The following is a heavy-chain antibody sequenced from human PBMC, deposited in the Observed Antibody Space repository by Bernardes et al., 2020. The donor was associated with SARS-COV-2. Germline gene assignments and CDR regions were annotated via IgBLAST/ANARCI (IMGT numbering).Heavy chain of an antibody. Sequence: ASVKVSCTASGYTFSDYYIDWLRQAPGQGLEWMGWISPKSGATNHAQKFQGRVTLTRDTSISTDYMELSSLRSDDTAVYYCARTFYYDRGGDSLFDLWGQGTPVTVSS. CDR1: GYTFSDYY. D-gene: IGHD2-21*01. V-gene: IGHV1-2*02. CDR2: ISPKSGAT. CDR3: ARTFYYDRGGDSLFDL. J-gene: IGHJ4*02.